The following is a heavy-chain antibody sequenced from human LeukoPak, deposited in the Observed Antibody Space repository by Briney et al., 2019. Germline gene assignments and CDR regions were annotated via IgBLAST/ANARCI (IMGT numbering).Heavy chain of an antibody. D-gene: IGHD3-22*01. CDR3: ATALYYDSSGPTPRSYYYYYMDV. V-gene: IGHV1-69-2*01. Sequence: GATVKISCKASGYTFTDYYMHWVQQAPGKGLEWMGRVDPEDGETIYAEKFQGRVTITADTSTDTAYMELSSLRSEDTAVYYCATALYYDSSGPTPRSYYYYYMDVWGKGTTVTVSS. J-gene: IGHJ6*03. CDR1: GYTFTDYY. CDR2: VDPEDGET.